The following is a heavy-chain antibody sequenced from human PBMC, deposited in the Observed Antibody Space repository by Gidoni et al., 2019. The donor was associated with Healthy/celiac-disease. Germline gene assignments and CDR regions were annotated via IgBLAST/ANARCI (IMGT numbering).Heavy chain of an antibody. D-gene: IGHD2-15*01. CDR3: VREWSY. CDR1: VFKFSLFW. Sequence: EGKLVESGGGLVQPGGARRGSGTASVFKFSLFWMHWVLQTPGSGLEWVANIRGDGNYKRYADSVSGRFTISRDNAKNLLYLEMTSLRAGDTAVYYCVREWSYWGQGTLVTVSS. J-gene: IGHJ4*02. V-gene: IGHV3-7*01. CDR2: IRGDGNYK.